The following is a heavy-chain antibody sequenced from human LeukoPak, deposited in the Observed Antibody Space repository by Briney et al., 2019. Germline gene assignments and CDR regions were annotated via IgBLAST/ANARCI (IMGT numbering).Heavy chain of an antibody. J-gene: IGHJ6*02. CDR3: GTRRHEGGWLLYYYGMDV. Sequence: ASVKVSCKVSGYTLTELSMHWVRQAPGKGLEWMGGFDPEDGETIYAQKFQGRVTMTEDTSTDTAYMELSSLRSEDTAVYYCGTRRHEGGWLLYYYGMDVWGQGTTVTVSS. D-gene: IGHD3-22*01. V-gene: IGHV1-24*01. CDR1: GYTLTELS. CDR2: FDPEDGET.